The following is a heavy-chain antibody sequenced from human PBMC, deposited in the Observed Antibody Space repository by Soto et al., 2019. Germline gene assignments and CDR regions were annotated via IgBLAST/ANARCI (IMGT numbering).Heavy chain of an antibody. CDR1: GFTLTSSA. V-gene: IGHV1-58*01. D-gene: IGHD3-3*01. Sequence: SVKVSCKAPGFTLTSSAVQWVRQARGQRLEWIGWIVVGSGNTNYAQKFQERVTITRDMSTSTAYMELSSLRSEDTAVYYCAAESKYDFWSGYYFNGYYYYGMDVWGQGTTVTVSS. CDR3: AAESKYDFWSGYYFNGYYYYGMDV. CDR2: IVVGSGNT. J-gene: IGHJ6*02.